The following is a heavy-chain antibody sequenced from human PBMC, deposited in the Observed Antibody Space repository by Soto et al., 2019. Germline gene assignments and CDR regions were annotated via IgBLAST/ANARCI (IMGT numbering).Heavy chain of an antibody. D-gene: IGHD3-3*01. CDR3: AKDTTYYDFWSGSWYYCGMDV. Sequence: GGSLRLSCAASGFTFDDYTMHWVRQAPGKGLEWVSLISWDGGSTYYADSVKGRFTISRDNSKNSLYLQMNSLRTEDTALYYCAKDTTYYDFWSGSWYYCGMDVWGQGTKVTFS. CDR1: GFTFDDYT. CDR2: ISWDGGST. V-gene: IGHV3-43*01. J-gene: IGHJ6*02.